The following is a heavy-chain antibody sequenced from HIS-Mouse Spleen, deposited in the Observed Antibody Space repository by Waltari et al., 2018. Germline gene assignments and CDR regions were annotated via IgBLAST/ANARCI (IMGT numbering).Heavy chain of an antibody. Sequence: QLQLQESGPGLVKPSETLSLTCTVSGGSISSSSYYWGWIRQPPGKGLEWIGSIYYSERTYYNPYLKSRVTISVDTSKNQFSLKLSSVTAADTAVYYCAREIPYSSSWYDWYFDLWGRGTLVTVSS. CDR2: IYYSERT. V-gene: IGHV4-39*07. CDR1: GGSISSSSYY. CDR3: AREIPYSSSWYDWYFDL. D-gene: IGHD6-13*01. J-gene: IGHJ2*01.